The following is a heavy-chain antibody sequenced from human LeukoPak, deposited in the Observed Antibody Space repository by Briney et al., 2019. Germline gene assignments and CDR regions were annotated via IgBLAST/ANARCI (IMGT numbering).Heavy chain of an antibody. J-gene: IGHJ3*02. CDR2: KYYSGSA. D-gene: IGHD2-21*01. Sequence: PSETLSLTCNVSGVSVSDGRYYWTWIRQHPGKGLEWIGYKYYSGSAKYNPSLKSRLTISIDTSKNQFSLQLSSVTAADTATYYCATPYCGCISCLDVFNMWGQGTRVTVSS. CDR1: GVSVSDGRYY. CDR3: ATPYCGCISCLDVFNM. V-gene: IGHV4-31*03.